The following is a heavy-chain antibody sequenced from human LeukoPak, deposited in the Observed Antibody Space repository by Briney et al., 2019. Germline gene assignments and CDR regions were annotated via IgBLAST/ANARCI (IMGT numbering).Heavy chain of an antibody. Sequence: ASVKVSCKASGYTFTSFGISWVRQAPGQGLEWMGWINTYNGNTKYAQKVQGRVTMTTDTSTSTAYMELSRLRSDDTAVYYCASSLYSSSYMDVWGKGTTVTVSS. D-gene: IGHD6-13*01. CDR1: GYTFTSFG. CDR3: ASSLYSSSYMDV. V-gene: IGHV1-18*01. CDR2: INTYNGNT. J-gene: IGHJ6*03.